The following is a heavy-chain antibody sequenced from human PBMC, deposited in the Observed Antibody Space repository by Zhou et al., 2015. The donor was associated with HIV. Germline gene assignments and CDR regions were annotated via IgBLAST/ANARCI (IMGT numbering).Heavy chain of an antibody. CDR3: ARRSRVTTPRYYYYYYMDV. V-gene: IGHV3-48*01. Sequence: VQLVESGGRLGTAWGGSLRLSCAASGFTFSSYSMNWVRQAPGKGLEWVSYISSSSSTIYYADSVKGRFTISRDNAKNSLYLQMNSLRAEDTAVYYCARRSRVTTPRYYYYYYMDVWGKGTTVTVSS. CDR1: GFTFSSYS. D-gene: IGHD4-17*01. J-gene: IGHJ6*03. CDR2: ISSSSSTI.